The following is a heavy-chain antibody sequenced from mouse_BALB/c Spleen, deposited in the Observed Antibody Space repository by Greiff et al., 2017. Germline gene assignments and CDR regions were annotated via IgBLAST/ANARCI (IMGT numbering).Heavy chain of an antibody. D-gene: IGHD2-3*01. Sequence: EVKLMESGGGLVKPGGSLKLSCAASGFTFSDYYMYWVRQTPEKRLEWVATISDGGSYTYYPDSVKGRFTISRDNAKNNLYLQMSSLKSEDTAMYYCARDQIYDGYYGGYFDYWGQGTTLTVSS. CDR2: ISDGGSYT. V-gene: IGHV5-4*02. CDR3: ARDQIYDGYYGGYFDY. J-gene: IGHJ2*01. CDR1: GFTFSDYY.